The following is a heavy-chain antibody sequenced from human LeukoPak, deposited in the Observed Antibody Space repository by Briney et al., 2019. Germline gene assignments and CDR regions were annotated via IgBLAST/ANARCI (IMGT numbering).Heavy chain of an antibody. V-gene: IGHV3-23*01. Sequence: GSLRLSCAASGFTFSSYAMSWVRQAPGKGLEWVSAISGSGGSTYYADSVKGRFTISRDNSKNTLYLQMNSLRAEDTAVYYCARQISYCTNGVCYRRWFDPWGQGTLVTVSS. CDR3: ARQISYCTNGVCYRRWFDP. CDR2: ISGSGGST. D-gene: IGHD2-8*01. CDR1: GFTFSSYA. J-gene: IGHJ5*02.